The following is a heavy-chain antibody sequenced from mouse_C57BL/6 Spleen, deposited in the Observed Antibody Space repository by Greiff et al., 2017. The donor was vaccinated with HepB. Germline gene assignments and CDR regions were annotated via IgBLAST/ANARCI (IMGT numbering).Heavy chain of an antibody. CDR2: INPNNGDT. Sequence: EVQLQQSGPELVKPGASVKMSCKASGYTFTDYNMHWVKQSHGKSLEWIGYINPNNGDTSYNQKFKGKATLTVNKSSSTAYMELRSLTSEDSAVYYCASPGYYYGSSLHYFDYWGQGTTLTVSS. J-gene: IGHJ2*01. CDR3: ASPGYYYGSSLHYFDY. CDR1: GYTFTDYN. V-gene: IGHV1-22*01. D-gene: IGHD1-1*01.